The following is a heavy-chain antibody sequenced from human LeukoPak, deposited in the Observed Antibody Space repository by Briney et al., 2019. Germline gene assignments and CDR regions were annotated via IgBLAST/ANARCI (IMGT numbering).Heavy chain of an antibody. CDR2: IYYSGST. D-gene: IGHD3-16*01. V-gene: IGHV4-59*06. CDR1: GGSISSYY. J-gene: IGHJ3*02. CDR3: AGPWGATFDI. Sequence: KTSETLSLTCTVSGGSISSYYWSWIRQPPGKGLEWIGYIYYSGSTYYNPSLKSRVTISVDTSKNQFSLKLSSVTAADTAVYYCAGPWGATFDIWGQGTMVTVSS.